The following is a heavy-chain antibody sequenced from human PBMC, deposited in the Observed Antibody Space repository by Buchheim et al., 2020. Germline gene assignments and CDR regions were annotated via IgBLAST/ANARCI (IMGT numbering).Heavy chain of an antibody. J-gene: IGHJ2*01. Sequence: QVQLQESGPGLVKPSETLSLTCSVSGGSVSSGSYYWSWIRQPPGKGLEWLGYIYYSGRTNYNPSLKSRVPISVDTSKNQFSLKLSSVTAADTAVYYCARDVGGYSDYGANHWYFDPWGRGTL. CDR2: IYYSGRT. D-gene: IGHD5-12*01. CDR1: GGSVSSGSYY. V-gene: IGHV4-61*01. CDR3: ARDVGGYSDYGANHWYFDP.